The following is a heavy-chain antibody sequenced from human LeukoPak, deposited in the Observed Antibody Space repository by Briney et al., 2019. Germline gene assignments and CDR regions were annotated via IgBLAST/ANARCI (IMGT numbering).Heavy chain of an antibody. J-gene: IGHJ4*02. CDR3: ARDPPYYDSSGYYYDY. CDR1: GFTFSPYS. CDR2: ISGSSLYI. Sequence: GGSLRLSCAASGFTFSPYSMNWVRQAPGKGLEWVSSISGSSLYIYYADSVKGRFTISRDNAKNSLYLQMNSLRAEDMAVYYCARDPPYYDSSGYYYDYWGQGALVTVSS. D-gene: IGHD3-22*01. V-gene: IGHV3-21*01.